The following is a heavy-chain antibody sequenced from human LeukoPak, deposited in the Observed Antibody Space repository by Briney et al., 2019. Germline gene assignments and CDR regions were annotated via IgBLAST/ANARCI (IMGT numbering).Heavy chain of an antibody. V-gene: IGHV3-30*04. Sequence: GGSLRLSCAASGFIFKTYPMTWVRQAPGKGLEWVAVISYDGSNKYYADSVKGRFTISRDNSKNTLYLQMNSLRAEDTAVYYCARATGHDFDYWGQGTLVTVSS. CDR3: ARATGHDFDY. J-gene: IGHJ4*02. CDR1: GFIFKTYP. D-gene: IGHD2-8*02. CDR2: ISYDGSNK.